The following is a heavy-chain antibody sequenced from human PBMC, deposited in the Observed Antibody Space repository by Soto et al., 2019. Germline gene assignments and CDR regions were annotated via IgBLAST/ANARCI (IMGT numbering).Heavy chain of an antibody. Sequence: GGYLRLSCADSGFTLSNYWLHWVRQAPGTGLVWVSRIKSDGSYTNYADSVKGRFTISRDNAKNTLYLQMNSLRAEDTAVYYCARLYSSGWYDKWGQGTLVTVSS. CDR2: IKSDGSYT. CDR3: ARLYSSGWYDK. J-gene: IGHJ4*02. V-gene: IGHV3-74*01. CDR1: GFTLSNYW. D-gene: IGHD6-19*01.